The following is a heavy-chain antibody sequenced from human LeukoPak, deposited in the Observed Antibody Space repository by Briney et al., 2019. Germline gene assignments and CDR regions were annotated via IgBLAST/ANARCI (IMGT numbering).Heavy chain of an antibody. V-gene: IGHV3-23*01. D-gene: IGHD4-4*01. Sequence: GGSLRLSCAASGFTFSSYAMSWVRQAPGKGLEWVSAISGSGGSTYYADSVKGRFTISRDNSKNTLYLQMNSLRAEDTAVYYCAKRTTVTTYYYGMDVWGQGTTVTVFS. CDR1: GFTFSSYA. CDR3: AKRTTVTTYYYGMDV. J-gene: IGHJ6*02. CDR2: ISGSGGST.